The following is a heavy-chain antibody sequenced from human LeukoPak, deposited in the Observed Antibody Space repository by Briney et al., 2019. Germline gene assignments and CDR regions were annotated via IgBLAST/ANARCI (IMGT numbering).Heavy chain of an antibody. V-gene: IGHV3-11*01. CDR3: ASAEVWFGETGYLDY. J-gene: IGHJ4*02. D-gene: IGHD3-10*01. CDR1: GFTFSDYY. CDR2: ISSSGSTI. Sequence: GGSLRLSCAASGFTFSDYYISWIRQAPGKGLEWVSYISSSGSTIYYADSVKGRFTISRDNAKNSLYLQMNSLRAEDTAVYYCASAEVWFGETGYLDYWGQGTLVTVSS.